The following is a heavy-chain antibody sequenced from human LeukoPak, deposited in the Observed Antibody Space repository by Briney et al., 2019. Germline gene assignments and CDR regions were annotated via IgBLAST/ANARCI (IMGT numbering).Heavy chain of an antibody. CDR3: ARVLLWFGEYYDMDV. V-gene: IGHV4-61*02. CDR2: IYTSGST. Sequence: SETLSLTCTVSGGSISSGSYYWSWIRQPAGKGLEWIGRIYTSGSTNYNPSLKSRVSISVDTSKNQFSLKLSSVTAADTAVYYCARVLLWFGEYYDMDVWGKGTTVTVSS. CDR1: GGSISSGSYY. D-gene: IGHD3-10*01. J-gene: IGHJ6*03.